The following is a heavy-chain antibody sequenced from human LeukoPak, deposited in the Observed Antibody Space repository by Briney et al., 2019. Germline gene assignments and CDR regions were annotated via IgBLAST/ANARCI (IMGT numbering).Heavy chain of an antibody. CDR3: AKDSPSGSYSNGVDY. D-gene: IGHD1-26*01. V-gene: IGHV3-30*18. J-gene: IGHJ4*02. Sequence: GRSLRLSCAASGFTFSSYGMHWVRQAPGKGLEWVAVISYDGSNKYYADSVEGRFTISRDNSKNTLYLQMNSLRAEDTAVYYCAKDSPSGSYSNGVDYWGQGTLVTVSS. CDR2: ISYDGSNK. CDR1: GFTFSSYG.